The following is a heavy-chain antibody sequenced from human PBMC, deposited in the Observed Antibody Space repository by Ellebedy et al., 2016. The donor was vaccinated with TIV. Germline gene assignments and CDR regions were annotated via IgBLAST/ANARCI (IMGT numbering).Heavy chain of an antibody. CDR2: IHNSGRA. CDR1: GGSISSYY. CDR3: ARGVDSGPSDNWFDP. V-gene: IGHV4-59*01. J-gene: IGHJ5*02. Sequence: MPSETLSLTCTVSGGSISSYYWTWIRQPPGKGLEWIGYIHNSGRATYNPSLKSRVTMSVDRSKNQFSVNLRSVTTADTGVYYCARGVDSGPSDNWFDPWGQGTLITVSS. D-gene: IGHD6-6*01.